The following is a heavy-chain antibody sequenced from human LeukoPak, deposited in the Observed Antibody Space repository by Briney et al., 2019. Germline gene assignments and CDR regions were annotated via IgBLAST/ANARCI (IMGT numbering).Heavy chain of an antibody. Sequence: ASVKVSCKASGYTFTSYAMHWMRQAPRQRLEWMGWINAGNGNTKYSQKFQGRVTITRDTSASTAYMELSSLRSEDTAVYYCARESWGGYSSGWYGYWGQGTLVTVSS. J-gene: IGHJ4*02. CDR1: GYTFTSYA. V-gene: IGHV1-3*01. CDR2: INAGNGNT. D-gene: IGHD6-19*01. CDR3: ARESWGGYSSGWYGY.